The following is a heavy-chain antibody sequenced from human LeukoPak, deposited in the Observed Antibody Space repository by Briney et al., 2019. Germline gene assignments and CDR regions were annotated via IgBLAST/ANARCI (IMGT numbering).Heavy chain of an antibody. D-gene: IGHD5-18*01. J-gene: IGHJ4*02. CDR3: ARRTWIQLWLDY. Sequence: PSETLSLTCAVYGGSFSGYYWSWIRQPPGKGLEWIGEINHSGSTNYNPSPKSRVTILVDTSKNQFSLKLSSVTAADTAVYYCARRTWIQLWLDYWGQGTLVTVSS. CDR2: INHSGST. CDR1: GGSFSGYY. V-gene: IGHV4-34*01.